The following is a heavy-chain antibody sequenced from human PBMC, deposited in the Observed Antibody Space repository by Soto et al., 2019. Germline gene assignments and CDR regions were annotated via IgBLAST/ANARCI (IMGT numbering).Heavy chain of an antibody. CDR2: IDWDDDK. CDR3: ARGSSHGNYYYGLDV. V-gene: IGHV2-70*04. J-gene: IGHJ6*02. CDR1: GFSLSTIGMR. Sequence: SXPTLVNPTHTLTLTCTFSGFSLSTIGMRVSWIRQPPGKALEWLARIDWDDDKFYSTSLKTRLTISKDTSKNQVVLTMTNMDPVDTATYYCARGSSHGNYYYGLDVCGLAPTGTXS.